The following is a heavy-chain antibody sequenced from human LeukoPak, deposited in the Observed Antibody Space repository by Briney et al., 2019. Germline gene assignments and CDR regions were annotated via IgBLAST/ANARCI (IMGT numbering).Heavy chain of an antibody. V-gene: IGHV4-39*07. CDR1: GVSISSSSYY. CDR3: ASRYRFDP. D-gene: IGHD1-1*01. J-gene: IGHJ5*02. CDR2: IYYSGST. Sequence: SETLSLTCTVSGVSISSSSYYWGWIRQPPGKGLEWIGSIYYSGSTYYNPSLKSRVTISVDTSKNQFSLKLSSVTAADTAVYYCASRYRFDPWGQGTLVTDSS.